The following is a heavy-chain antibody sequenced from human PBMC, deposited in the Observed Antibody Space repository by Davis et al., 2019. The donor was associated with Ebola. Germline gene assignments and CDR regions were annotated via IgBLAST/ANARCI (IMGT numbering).Heavy chain of an antibody. CDR2: ISSSGSTI. CDR1: GFTFSRFG. V-gene: IGHV3-48*01. CDR3: ARFSRGNPIDD. Sequence: GGSLRLSCAASGFTFSRFGMHWVRQAPGKGLEWVSYISSSGSTIYYADSVKGRFIISRDNSKNTLYLQMNSLRAEDTAVYYCARFSRGNPIDDWGQGTLVTVSS. J-gene: IGHJ4*02.